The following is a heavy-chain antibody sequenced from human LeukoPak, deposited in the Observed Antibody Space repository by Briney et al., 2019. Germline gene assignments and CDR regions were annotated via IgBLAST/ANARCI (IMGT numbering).Heavy chain of an antibody. CDR1: GYSFSSGYY. CDR2: IYHSGST. V-gene: IGHV4-38-2*01. J-gene: IGHJ4*02. D-gene: IGHD7-27*01. Sequence: SETVSLTCAVSGYSFSSGYYWGWIRQPPGKGLECIGSIYHSGSTYYNPSLKSRVTISVDTSKNQFSLKLSSVTASDTAVYYCGRQQIKLGHYYDYRGQGTLVTVSS. CDR3: GRQQIKLGHYYDY.